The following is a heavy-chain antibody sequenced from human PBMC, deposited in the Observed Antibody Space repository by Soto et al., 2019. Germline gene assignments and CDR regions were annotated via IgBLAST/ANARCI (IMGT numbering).Heavy chain of an antibody. CDR1: GFIFSGSA. CDR2: IRSRANNFAT. Sequence: EVQLVESGGGLVQPGGSLKLSCAASGFIFSGSAIHWDRQASGKGLEWVGRIRSRANNFATSSAASVKGRFTFSRDDSKNTAYLQMNTLKPEDTAVYYCARGQGAAIGDYYYHGMDVWGQGTTVTVSS. J-gene: IGHJ6*02. CDR3: ARGQGAAIGDYYYHGMDV. D-gene: IGHD2-2*02. V-gene: IGHV3-73*02.